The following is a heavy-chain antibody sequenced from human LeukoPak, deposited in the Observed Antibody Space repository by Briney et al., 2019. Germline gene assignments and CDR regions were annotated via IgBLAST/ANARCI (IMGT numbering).Heavy chain of an antibody. J-gene: IGHJ6*02. D-gene: IGHD3-3*01. CDR3: ARFLIYDFWSGFHPYGMDV. CDR2: IKQDGSEK. Sequence: PGGSLRLSCAASGFTFSSYWMSWVRQAPGKGLEWVANIKQDGSEKYYVDSVKGRFTISRDNAKNSLYLQMNSLRAEDTAVYYCARFLIYDFWSGFHPYGMDVWGQGTTVTVSS. CDR1: GFTFSSYW. V-gene: IGHV3-7*03.